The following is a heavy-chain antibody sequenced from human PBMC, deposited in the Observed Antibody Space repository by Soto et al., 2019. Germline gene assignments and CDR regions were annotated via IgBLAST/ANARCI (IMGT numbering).Heavy chain of an antibody. CDR2: IPYCENT. D-gene: IGHD3-16*01. J-gene: IGHJ4*02. CDR3: ARGGGYGSFGF. Sequence: SETLSLTCTVSGVTVSCGADSWSWVRQPPGKGLEWLGYIPYCENTNYNPSLKSRLSLSIDTSKNQFSLSLRSMTAADKAVYYCARGGGYGSFGFWGQGILVTVSS. CDR1: GVTVSCGADS. V-gene: IGHV4-61*08.